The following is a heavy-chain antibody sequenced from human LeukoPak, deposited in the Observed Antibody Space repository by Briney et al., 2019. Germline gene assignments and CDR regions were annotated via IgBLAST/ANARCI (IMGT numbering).Heavy chain of an antibody. Sequence: ASVKVSCKASGGTFNSYAISWVRQATGQGLEWMGWMNPNSGNTGYAQKFQGRVTITRNTSISTAYMELSSLRSEDTAVYYCARVKLRYYDILTGYYRGHYYFDYWGQGTLVTVSS. CDR1: GGTFNSYA. CDR3: ARVKLRYYDILTGYYRGHYYFDY. J-gene: IGHJ4*02. CDR2: MNPNSGNT. D-gene: IGHD3-9*01. V-gene: IGHV1-8*03.